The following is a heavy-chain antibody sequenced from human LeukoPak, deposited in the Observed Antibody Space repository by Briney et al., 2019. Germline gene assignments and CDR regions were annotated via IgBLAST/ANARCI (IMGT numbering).Heavy chain of an antibody. CDR2: IYISGST. D-gene: IGHD5-24*01. CDR1: GGSISTYY. CDR3: ARGFSGYTRYYYYYYYMDV. J-gene: IGHJ6*03. V-gene: IGHV4-4*07. Sequence: PSETLSLTCTVSGGSISTYYWSWIRQPAGKGLEWIGRIYISGSTNYNPSLKSRVTISVDTSKNQFSLKLSSVTAADTAVYYCARGFSGYTRYYYYYYYMDVWGKGTTVTVSS.